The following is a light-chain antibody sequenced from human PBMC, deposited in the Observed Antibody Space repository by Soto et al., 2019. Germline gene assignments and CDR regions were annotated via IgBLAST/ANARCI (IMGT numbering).Light chain of an antibody. CDR2: GAS. V-gene: IGKV3-20*01. CDR3: QQYVGSGPVT. Sequence: ETVLTQSPGTLYLSPGQRATLSCRASQSVSSSNLAWYQQKPGQAPRLLIYGASSRATGSPDRFSGSGSGTDFTLTISGLEPEDFAVYFCQQYVGSGPVTFGGGTKVEVK. CDR1: QSVSSSN. J-gene: IGKJ4*01.